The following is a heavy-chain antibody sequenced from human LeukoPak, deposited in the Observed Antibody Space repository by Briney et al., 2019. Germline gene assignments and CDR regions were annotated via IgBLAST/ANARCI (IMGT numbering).Heavy chain of an antibody. D-gene: IGHD5-18*01. CDR3: YGEH. CDR2: VDNDGSGT. V-gene: IGHV3-74*01. J-gene: IGHJ4*02. CDR1: GFNFSNYW. Sequence: GGSLRLSCAASGFNFSNYWMHWVRQVPGKGLVWVSRVDNDGSGTTYADSVKGRFTISRDNAKNTVYLQMNNLYCARSQRGYSYGEHWGQGTPVTVSS.